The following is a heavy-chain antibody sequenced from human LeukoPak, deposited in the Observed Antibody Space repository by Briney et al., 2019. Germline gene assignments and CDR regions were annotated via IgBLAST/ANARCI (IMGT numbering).Heavy chain of an antibody. CDR3: ATGRGNWFDP. Sequence: ASVKVSCKASGYTFTDYYMHWVQQAPGKGLEWMGRVDPEDGETIYAEKFQGRVTITADTSTDTAYMVLSSLRSEDTAVYYCATGRGNWFDPWGQGTLVTVSS. D-gene: IGHD3-16*01. CDR1: GYTFTDYY. J-gene: IGHJ5*02. V-gene: IGHV1-69-2*01. CDR2: VDPEDGET.